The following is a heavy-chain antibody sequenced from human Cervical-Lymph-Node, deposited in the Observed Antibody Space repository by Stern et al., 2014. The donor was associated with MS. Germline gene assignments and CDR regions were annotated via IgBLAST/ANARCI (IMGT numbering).Heavy chain of an antibody. CDR3: AADQDYGDYGDLFDY. D-gene: IGHD4-17*01. CDR2: IAVGSGNT. V-gene: IGHV1-58*01. Sequence: QLVQSGPEVKKPGTSVKVSCKASGFTFTSSAVQWVRQARGQRLEWVGRIAVGSGNTNYAQKFQERVTITRDMSTSTAYMELSSLRSEDTAVYYCAADQDYGDYGDLFDYWGQGTLVTVSS. CDR1: GFTFTSSA. J-gene: IGHJ4*02.